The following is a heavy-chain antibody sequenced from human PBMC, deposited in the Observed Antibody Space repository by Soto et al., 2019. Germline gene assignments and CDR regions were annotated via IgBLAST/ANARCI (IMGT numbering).Heavy chain of an antibody. CDR3: ARELAAAGIDYYYGMDV. CDR2: IYYSGST. V-gene: IGHV4-31*03. CDR1: GGSISSGGYY. Sequence: PSETLSLTCTVSGGSISSGGYYWSWIRQHPGKGLEWIGYIYYSGSTYYNPSLKSRVTISVDTSKNQFSLKLSSVTAADTAVYYCARELAAAGIDYYYGMDVWGQGTTVTVSS. J-gene: IGHJ6*02. D-gene: IGHD6-13*01.